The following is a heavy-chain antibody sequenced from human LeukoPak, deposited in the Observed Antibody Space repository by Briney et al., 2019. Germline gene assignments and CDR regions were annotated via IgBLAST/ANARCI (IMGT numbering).Heavy chain of an antibody. CDR3: ARASIAAAGYYFDY. CDR1: GITLSNYG. Sequence: GGSLRLSCAVSGITLSNYGMSWVRQAPGKGLEWVAGMSDSGGRTNYADSVKGRFTISRDNSKNTLYLQMNSLRAEDTAVYYCARASIAAAGYYFDYWGQGALVTVSS. CDR2: MSDSGGRT. D-gene: IGHD6-13*01. V-gene: IGHV3-23*01. J-gene: IGHJ4*02.